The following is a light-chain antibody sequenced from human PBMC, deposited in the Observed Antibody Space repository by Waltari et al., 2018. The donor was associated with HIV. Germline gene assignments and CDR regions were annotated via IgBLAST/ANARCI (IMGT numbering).Light chain of an antibody. CDR1: TANIGANF. CDR3: AVLDDTLGGGV. V-gene: IGLV1-47*01. Sequence: QSVLTQPPSASGTPGQKVTISCSGGTANIGANFVIWFQQFPGTAPKLLIYRDNLRHSGVPARFSGSKSGTSASLTISGLRSDDEAHYFCAVLDDTLGGGVFGGGTKLTVL. CDR2: RDN. J-gene: IGLJ2*01.